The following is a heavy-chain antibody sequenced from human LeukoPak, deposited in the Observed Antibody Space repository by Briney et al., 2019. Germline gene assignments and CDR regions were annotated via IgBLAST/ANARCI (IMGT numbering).Heavy chain of an antibody. J-gene: IGHJ3*02. D-gene: IGHD6-13*01. CDR2: IHYTGST. Sequence: SETLSLTCSVSGGSTSGSYWSWVRQPPGKGLQWIGYIHYTGSTDYNPSLKSRVTISVDTSKNQFSLKLSSVTAADTAMYYCARDSRGMVAAGPDDAFDIWGHGTMVTVSS. CDR3: ARDSRGMVAAGPDDAFDI. CDR1: GGSTSGSY. V-gene: IGHV4-59*01.